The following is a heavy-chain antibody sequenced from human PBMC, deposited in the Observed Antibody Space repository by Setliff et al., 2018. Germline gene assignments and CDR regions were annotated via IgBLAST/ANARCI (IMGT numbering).Heavy chain of an antibody. V-gene: IGHV4-39*01. CDR3: AKGGGRYHSDS. D-gene: IGHD1-1*01. CDR2: IYYRGDT. Sequence: SETLSLTCTVSGASLSSGTYYWGWIRQPPGKGLEWVGRIYYRGDTYYNASLKGRLTISVDTAQNQFSLRLTSVTAADTAVYYCAKGGGRYHSDSWGQGILVTVSS. J-gene: IGHJ4*02. CDR1: GASLSSGTYY.